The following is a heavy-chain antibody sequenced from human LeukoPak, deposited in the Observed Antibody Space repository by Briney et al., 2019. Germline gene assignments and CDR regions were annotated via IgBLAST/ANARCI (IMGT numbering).Heavy chain of an antibody. D-gene: IGHD5/OR15-5a*01. Sequence: SETLSLTCAVYGGSFSGYYWSWIRQPPGKGLEWIGEINHSGSTNYNPSLKSRVTISVDTSKNQFSLKLSSVTAADTAVYYCASGTRLRLLYYWGQGTLVTVSS. CDR3: ASGTRLRLLYY. CDR2: INHSGST. V-gene: IGHV4-34*01. J-gene: IGHJ4*02. CDR1: GGSFSGYY.